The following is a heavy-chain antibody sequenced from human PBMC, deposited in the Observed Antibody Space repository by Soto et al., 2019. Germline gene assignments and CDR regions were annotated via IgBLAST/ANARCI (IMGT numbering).Heavy chain of an antibody. CDR3: ARLRAPYSSSAGDY. J-gene: IGHJ4*02. CDR1: GFTFSSYG. Sequence: GGSLRLSCAASGFTFSSYGMHWVRQAPGKGLEWVANIKEDGSEKYYVDSVKGRFTISRDNAKSSLFLQMNSLRAEDTAVYYCARLRAPYSSSAGDYWGQGTLVTVSS. V-gene: IGHV3-7*01. D-gene: IGHD6-6*01. CDR2: IKEDGSEK.